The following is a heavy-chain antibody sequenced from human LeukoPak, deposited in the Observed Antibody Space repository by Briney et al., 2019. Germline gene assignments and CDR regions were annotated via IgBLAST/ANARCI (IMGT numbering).Heavy chain of an antibody. V-gene: IGHV3-23*01. J-gene: IGHJ4*02. CDR3: AKNYYGSGSTLDY. Sequence: GGSLRLSCAASGFTFSSYAMSWVRQAPGKGLEWVSAISGSGGSTYYADSVKGRFAISRDNSKNTLYLQMNSLRAEDTAVYYCAKNYYGSGSTLDYWGQGTLVTVSS. D-gene: IGHD3-10*01. CDR1: GFTFSSYA. CDR2: ISGSGGST.